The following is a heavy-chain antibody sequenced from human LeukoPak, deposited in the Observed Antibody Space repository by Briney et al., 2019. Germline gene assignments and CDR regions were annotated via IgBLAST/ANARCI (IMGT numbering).Heavy chain of an antibody. CDR3: ANGRDGYNDPTVDY. CDR1: GGSINSSSNY. J-gene: IGHJ4*02. V-gene: IGHV4-39*01. D-gene: IGHD5-24*01. CDR2: IFYSGGT. Sequence: PSETLSLTCTVSGGSINSSSNYWAWIRQPPGKGLEWIGNIFYSGGTYNSPSLRSRVTISVDTSKNQFSLKLSSVTAADTAVYYCANGRDGYNDPTVDYWGQGTLVTVSS.